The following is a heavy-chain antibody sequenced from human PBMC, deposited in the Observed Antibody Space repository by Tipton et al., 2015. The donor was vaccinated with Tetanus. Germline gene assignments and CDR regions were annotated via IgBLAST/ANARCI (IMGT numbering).Heavy chain of an antibody. CDR1: GFIVSSHY. V-gene: IGHV3-7*03. CDR2: INQDGSAE. D-gene: IGHD3-10*01. Sequence: SLRPSCVASGFIVSSHYMSRVRQVPGKGLEWVANINQDGSAEFYVDSVKGRFTISRDNSKNSLYLQMNSLRADDTAVYYCVRRWFGTQFYFGMAVWGQGTTVTVSS. J-gene: IGHJ6*02. CDR3: VRRWFGTQFYFGMAV.